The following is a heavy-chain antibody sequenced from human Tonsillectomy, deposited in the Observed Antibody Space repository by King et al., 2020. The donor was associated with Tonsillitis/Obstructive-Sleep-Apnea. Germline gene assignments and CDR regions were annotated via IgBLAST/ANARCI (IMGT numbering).Heavy chain of an antibody. V-gene: IGHV3-30*04. D-gene: IGHD1-1*01. CDR3: ARDVGKGGRTVYYYYYMDV. J-gene: IGHJ6*03. CDR2: ISYDGSNK. Sequence: VQLVESGGGVVQPGRSLRLSCAASGFTFSSYAMYWVRQAPGKGLEWVAVISYDGSNKYYADSVKGRFTISRDNSKNTLYLQMNSLRAEDTAVYYCARDVGKGGRTVYYYYYMDVWGKGTTVTVSS. CDR1: GFTFSSYA.